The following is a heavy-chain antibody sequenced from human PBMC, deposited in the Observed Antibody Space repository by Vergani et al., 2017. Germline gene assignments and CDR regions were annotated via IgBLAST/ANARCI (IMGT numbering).Heavy chain of an antibody. CDR2: ISGSGGST. J-gene: IGHJ4*02. V-gene: IGHV3-23*01. Sequence: EVQLLESGRGLVQPGGSLRLSCAASGFTFSSYAMSWVRQAPGKGLEWVSAISGSGGSTYYADSVKGRFTISRDNSKNTLYLQMNSLRAEDTAVYYCATDSSSPEYYFDYWGQGTLVTVSS. CDR1: GFTFSSYA. D-gene: IGHD6-6*01. CDR3: ATDSSSPEYYFDY.